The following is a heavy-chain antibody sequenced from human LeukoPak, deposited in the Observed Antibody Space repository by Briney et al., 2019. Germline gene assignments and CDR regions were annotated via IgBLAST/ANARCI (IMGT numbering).Heavy chain of an antibody. Sequence: GGSLRLSCAASGFPLSSYSINWVRQAPGKGLEWVSYINIDSINLNYADYVKGRFTISRDNAKNSLYLQMNSLRAEDTAVYYCSTAKFDNWGQGTLVTVSS. J-gene: IGHJ4*02. CDR3: STAKFDN. CDR1: GFPLSSYS. CDR2: INIDSINL. V-gene: IGHV3-48*01.